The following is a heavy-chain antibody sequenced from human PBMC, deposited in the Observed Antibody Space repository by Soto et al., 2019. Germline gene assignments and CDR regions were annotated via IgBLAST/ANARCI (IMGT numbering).Heavy chain of an antibody. CDR3: TLDTSGYYYPSH. CDR1: GFTFTDAW. J-gene: IGHJ4*02. Sequence: EVQLVESGGGLVKPGGSLRLSCAASGFTFTDAWMNWVRQAPGKGLEWVGHIKSKASGGTTDYAAPVKGRFTISRDDSKNTLYLQMNNPKTEEHAVLFLTLDTSGYYYPSHWGQGTLVTVSS. D-gene: IGHD3-22*01. V-gene: IGHV3-15*07. CDR2: IKSKASGGTT.